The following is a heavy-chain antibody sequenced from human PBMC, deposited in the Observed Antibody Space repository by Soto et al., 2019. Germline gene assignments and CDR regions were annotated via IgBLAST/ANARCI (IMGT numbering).Heavy chain of an antibody. CDR3: ARGDRYCSGGSCYSRWFDP. CDR2: INHSGST. V-gene: IGHV4-34*01. Sequence: ETLSLTCAVYGGSFSGYYWSWIRQPPGKGLEWIGEINHSGSTNYNPSLKSRVTISVDTSKNQFSLKLSSVTAADTAVYYCARGDRYCSGGSCYSRWFDPWGQGTRVTVSS. J-gene: IGHJ5*02. CDR1: GGSFSGYY. D-gene: IGHD2-15*01.